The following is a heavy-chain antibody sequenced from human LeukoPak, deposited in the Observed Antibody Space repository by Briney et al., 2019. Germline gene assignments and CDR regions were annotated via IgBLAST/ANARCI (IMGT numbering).Heavy chain of an antibody. J-gene: IGHJ4*02. CDR1: GGSISSGGYY. V-gene: IGHV4-31*03. CDR2: IYYSGST. Sequence: PPETLSLTCTVSGGSISSGGYYWSWIRQHPGKGLEWIGYIYYSGSTYYNPSLKSRVTISVDTSKNQFSLKLSSVTAADTAVYYCARVNWSGYYFDYWGQGTLVTVSS. D-gene: IGHD3-3*01. CDR3: ARVNWSGYYFDY.